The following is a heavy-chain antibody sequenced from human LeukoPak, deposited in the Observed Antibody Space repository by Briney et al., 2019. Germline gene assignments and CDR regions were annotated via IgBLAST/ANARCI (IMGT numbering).Heavy chain of an antibody. Sequence: SETLSLTCTVSGGSISSSSYYWGWIRQPPGKGLEWIGSIYYSGSTYYNPSLKSRVTISVDTSKNQFSLKLSSVTAADTAVYYCARARYGCCFDYWGQGTLVTVSS. D-gene: IGHD5-24*01. CDR1: GGSISSSSYY. CDR3: ARARYGCCFDY. CDR2: IYYSGST. V-gene: IGHV4-39*07. J-gene: IGHJ4*02.